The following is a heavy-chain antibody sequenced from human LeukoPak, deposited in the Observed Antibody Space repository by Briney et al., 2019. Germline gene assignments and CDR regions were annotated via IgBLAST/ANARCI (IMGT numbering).Heavy chain of an antibody. V-gene: IGHV3-48*01. Sequence: GSLRLSCAASGFTFSSYAMSWVRQAPGKGLEWVSYISTSTSTIYYADSVKGRFTISRDNAKNSLYLQMNSLRAEDTAVYYCARDQFPGIAAAGTDYWGQGTLVTVSS. CDR2: ISTSTSTI. CDR1: GFTFSSYA. D-gene: IGHD6-13*01. CDR3: ARDQFPGIAAAGTDY. J-gene: IGHJ4*02.